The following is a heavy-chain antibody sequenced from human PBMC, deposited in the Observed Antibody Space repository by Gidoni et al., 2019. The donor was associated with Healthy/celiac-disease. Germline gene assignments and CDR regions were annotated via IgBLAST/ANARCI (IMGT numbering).Heavy chain of an antibody. CDR3: ARDLGSSGWSGWFDP. D-gene: IGHD6-19*01. CDR1: GFTFSSYE. V-gene: IGHV3-48*03. Sequence: EVQLVESGGGLVQPGGSLRLSCAASGFTFSSYEMNWVRQAPGKGLEWVSYISSSGSTIYYADSVKGRFTISRDNAKNSLYLQMNSLRAEDTAVYYCARDLGSSGWSGWFDPWGQGTLVTVSS. CDR2: ISSSGSTI. J-gene: IGHJ5*02.